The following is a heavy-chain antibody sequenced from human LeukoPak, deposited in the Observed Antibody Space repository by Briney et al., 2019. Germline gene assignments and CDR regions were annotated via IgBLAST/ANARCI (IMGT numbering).Heavy chain of an antibody. D-gene: IGHD6-19*01. CDR1: GYTFTGYY. Sequence: GASVKVSCKASGYTFTGYYMHWVRQAPGQGLEWVGWINPNSGGTNYAQKFQGRVTMTRDTSISTAYMELSRLRSDDTAVYSCARESSSGDAFDIWGQGTMVTVSS. V-gene: IGHV1-2*02. J-gene: IGHJ3*02. CDR2: INPNSGGT. CDR3: ARESSSGDAFDI.